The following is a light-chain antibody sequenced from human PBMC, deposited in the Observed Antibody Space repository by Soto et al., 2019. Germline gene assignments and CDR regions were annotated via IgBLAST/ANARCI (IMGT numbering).Light chain of an antibody. CDR1: QSVLYIPTNKNY. V-gene: IGKV4-1*01. CDR3: QQYYSTPPT. CDR2: WAS. Sequence: DILMTQSPDSLAVSLGERATINCKSSQSVLYIPTNKNYLAWYQQKPGQPPKLLIYWASTRESGVPDRFSGSGSGTDFTLTISSLQAEDVAVYYCQQYYSTPPTFGGGTKVEIK. J-gene: IGKJ4*01.